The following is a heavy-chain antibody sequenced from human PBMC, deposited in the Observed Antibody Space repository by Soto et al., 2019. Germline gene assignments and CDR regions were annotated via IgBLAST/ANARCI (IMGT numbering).Heavy chain of an antibody. CDR1: GFTFSAYG. D-gene: IGHD3-22*01. CDR2: IWFDGSNR. Sequence: PGGSLRLSCAASGFTFSAYGMHWVRQAPGKGLEWVAAIWFDGSNRYYADSVKGRFTISRDNSKNTLYLQMNSLRAEDTAVYYCARDIDMIVVAPGYWGQGTPVTVSS. J-gene: IGHJ4*02. CDR3: ARDIDMIVVAPGY. V-gene: IGHV3-33*01.